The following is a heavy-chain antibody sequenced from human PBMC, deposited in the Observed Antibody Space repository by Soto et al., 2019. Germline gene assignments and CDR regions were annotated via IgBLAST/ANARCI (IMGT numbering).Heavy chain of an antibody. CDR3: ASTSGSFDGHDAFDI. V-gene: IGHV4-59*01. J-gene: IGHJ3*02. D-gene: IGHD1-26*01. CDR2: IYYSGST. CDR1: GCSISSYY. Sequence: TLSLTCTVSGCSISSYYWSWIRQPPGKGLEWIGYIYYSGSTNYNPSLKSRVTISVDTSKNQFSLKLSSVTAADTAVYYCASTSGSFDGHDAFDIWGQGTMVTVSS.